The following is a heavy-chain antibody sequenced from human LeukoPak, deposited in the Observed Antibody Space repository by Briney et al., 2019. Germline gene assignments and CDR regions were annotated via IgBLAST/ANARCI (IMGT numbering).Heavy chain of an antibody. Sequence: GGSLRLSCAASGFTFSSYAMTWVRQAPGKGLEWVSALTGSGADTYYADSVKGRFTISRDNSKNTLYLQMNSLRAEDTAVYYCTRLLPPIDCSRTSCYGVDYWGQGTLVTVSS. CDR2: LTGSGADT. CDR1: GFTFSSYA. J-gene: IGHJ4*02. D-gene: IGHD2-2*01. CDR3: TRLLPPIDCSRTSCYGVDY. V-gene: IGHV3-23*01.